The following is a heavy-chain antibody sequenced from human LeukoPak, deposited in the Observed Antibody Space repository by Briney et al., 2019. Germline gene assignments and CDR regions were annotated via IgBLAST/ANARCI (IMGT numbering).Heavy chain of an antibody. V-gene: IGHV3-21*01. CDR1: GFTFSSYS. CDR3: ARVAGATLPVDY. CDR2: ISSSSYI. D-gene: IGHD1-26*01. Sequence: GGSLRLSCAASGFTFSSYSMNWVRQAPGKGLEWVSSISSSSYIYYADSVKGRFTISRDNAKNSLYLQMNSLRAEDTAVYYCARVAGATLPVDYWGQGTLVTVSS. J-gene: IGHJ4*02.